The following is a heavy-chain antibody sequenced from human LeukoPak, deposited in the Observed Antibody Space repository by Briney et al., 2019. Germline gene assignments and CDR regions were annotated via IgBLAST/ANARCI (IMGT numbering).Heavy chain of an antibody. V-gene: IGHV4-34*01. J-gene: IGHJ5*02. D-gene: IGHD4-23*01. CDR1: GGSFTGYY. CDR2: INHSGST. CDR3: ARHRGFGNSNRFDP. Sequence: SETLSLTCAVYGGSFTGYYWSWIRQPPGKGLQWIGEINHSGSTNYKLSLKSRVTMSVDTSNNQFSLKLNSVTAADTAVYYCARHRGFGNSNRFDPWGQGTLVTVSS.